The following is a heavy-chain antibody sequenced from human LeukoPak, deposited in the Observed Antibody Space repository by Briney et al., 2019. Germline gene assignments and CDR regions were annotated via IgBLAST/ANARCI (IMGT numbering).Heavy chain of an antibody. CDR1: GYTFTGYY. J-gene: IGHJ4*02. CDR3: ARDDSSSWKGGIDY. CDR2: INPNSGGT. Sequence: ASVKVSCKASGYTFTGYYMHWVRQAPGQGLEWMGRINPNSGGTNYAQKFQGRVTMTRDTSISTAYMELSRLRSDDTAVYYCARDDSSSWKGGIDYWGQGTLVTVSS. V-gene: IGHV1-2*06. D-gene: IGHD6-13*01.